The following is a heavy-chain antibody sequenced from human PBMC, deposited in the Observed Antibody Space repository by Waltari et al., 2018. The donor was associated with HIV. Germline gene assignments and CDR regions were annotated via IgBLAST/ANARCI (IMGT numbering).Heavy chain of an antibody. J-gene: IGHJ5*02. V-gene: IGHV1-8*01. D-gene: IGHD5-12*01. Sequence: QVQLVQSGTEVKKPGASVRVSCKASGYTFINYDINWVRRATGQGLEWLGWIKTNSGNTGDTQSDQGRVNMSRNTSATTAYLELSSLTSDVTAVYYCARGLPPGVASVYRLDPWGQGTLVTVSS. CDR2: IKTNSGNT. CDR1: GYTFINYD. CDR3: ARGLPPGVASVYRLDP.